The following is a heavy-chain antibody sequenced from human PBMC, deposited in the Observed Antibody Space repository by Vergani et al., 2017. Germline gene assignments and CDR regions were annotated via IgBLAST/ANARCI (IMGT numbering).Heavy chain of an antibody. CDR3: GRGNNNYN. J-gene: IGHJ4*02. Sequence: EVQLVESGGGLVQPGRSLRLSCAASGFTFDDYAMHWVRQAPGKGLEWVSSIKNTGDSTHYADSVKGRFTISRDNSKNTLYLQMNSLGVEDTAVYYCGRGNNNYNWGQGTLVTVSS. CDR1: GFTFDDYA. V-gene: IGHV3-23*04. CDR2: IKNTGDST. D-gene: IGHD5-24*01.